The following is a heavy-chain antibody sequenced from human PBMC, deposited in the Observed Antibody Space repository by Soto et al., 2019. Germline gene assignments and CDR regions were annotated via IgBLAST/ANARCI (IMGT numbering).Heavy chain of an antibody. CDR2: IIPIFGTA. D-gene: IGHD6-13*01. CDR1: GGTFSSYA. Sequence: ASVKVSCKASGGTFSSYAISWVRQAPGQGLEWMGGIIPIFGTANYAQKFQGRVTITADESTSTAYMELSSLRSEDTAVYYCARCPIGAAAGTNWFDPWGKGTLVTVSS. V-gene: IGHV1-69*13. J-gene: IGHJ5*02. CDR3: ARCPIGAAAGTNWFDP.